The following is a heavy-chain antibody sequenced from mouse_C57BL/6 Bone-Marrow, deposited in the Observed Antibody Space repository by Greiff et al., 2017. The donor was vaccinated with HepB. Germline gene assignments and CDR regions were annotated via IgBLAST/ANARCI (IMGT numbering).Heavy chain of an antibody. CDR3: AREGSYDYWYFDV. Sequence: EVQLQQSGPVLVKPGASVKMSCKASGYTFTDYYMNWVKQSHGKSLEWIGVINPYNGGTSYNQKFKGKATLTVDKSSSTAYMELNSLTSEDSAVYYCAREGSYDYWYFDVWGTGTTVTVSS. V-gene: IGHV1-19*01. J-gene: IGHJ1*03. D-gene: IGHD2-3*01. CDR2: INPYNGGT. CDR1: GYTFTDYY.